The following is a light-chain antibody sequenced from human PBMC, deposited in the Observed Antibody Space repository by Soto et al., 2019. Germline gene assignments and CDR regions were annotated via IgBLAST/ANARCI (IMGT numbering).Light chain of an antibody. Sequence: QSVLTQPPSASGTPGQRVTISCSGSRSNIGNNAVNWYQRLPGKAPKLLVYFDVLLPSGVSDRFSGSKSGTSASLAISGLQSEDEADYYCAAWDDSLNGPVFGGGTKLTVL. CDR3: AAWDDSLNGPV. J-gene: IGLJ3*02. V-gene: IGLV1-36*01. CDR1: RSNIGNNA. CDR2: FDV.